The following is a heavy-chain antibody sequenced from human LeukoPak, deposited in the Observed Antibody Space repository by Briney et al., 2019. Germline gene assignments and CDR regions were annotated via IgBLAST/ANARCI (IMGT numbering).Heavy chain of an antibody. CDR1: GYSFSSYY. D-gene: IGHD6-13*01. CDR2: INPSSGST. CDR3: ARDGRRRAAAALSSDH. V-gene: IGHV1-46*01. J-gene: IGHJ4*02. Sequence: ASVKVSCQASGYSFSSYYMQWVRQAPGQGLEWMGIINPSSGSTSYAQKFQGRVTMTRDTSTSPVYMDLTRLRSEDTAIYYCARDGRRRAAAALSSDHWGQGTLVTVSS.